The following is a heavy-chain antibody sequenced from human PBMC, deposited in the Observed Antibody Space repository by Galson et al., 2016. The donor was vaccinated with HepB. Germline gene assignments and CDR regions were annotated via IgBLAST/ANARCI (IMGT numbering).Heavy chain of an antibody. CDR3: AKDVGGAATHYYY. J-gene: IGHJ4*02. CDR1: GDSIRTNF. CDR2: IYSSGNT. V-gene: IGHV4-4*07. Sequence: ETLSLTCTVSGDSIRTNFWSWIRQPAGKGLEWIGRIYSSGNTNYNPSLQSRVTLSVDRSKNQFSLRLSSVTAADSAVYFCAKDVGGAATHYYYWGQGTLVTVSS. D-gene: IGHD1-26*01.